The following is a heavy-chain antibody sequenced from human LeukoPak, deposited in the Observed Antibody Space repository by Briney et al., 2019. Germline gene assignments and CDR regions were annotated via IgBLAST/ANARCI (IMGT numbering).Heavy chain of an antibody. V-gene: IGHV4-31*03. CDR1: GGSVSSGRFY. Sequence: PSETLSLTRSVSGGSVSSGRFYWNWIRQHPGKGLEWIGYIYYSGRTHYNPSLKSRLSISLDTSESQFSLRLTSATAADTAVYYCARGGNIYGADAFDIWGQGTMVTVSS. CDR2: IYYSGRT. D-gene: IGHD5-18*01. J-gene: IGHJ3*02. CDR3: ARGGNIYGADAFDI.